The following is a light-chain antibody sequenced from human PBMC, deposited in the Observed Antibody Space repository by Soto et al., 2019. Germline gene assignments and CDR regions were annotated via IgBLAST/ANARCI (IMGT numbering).Light chain of an antibody. Sequence: DIHMTQSPSSLSAAVGDRVTITSRASQSLNSLLAWYQQKPGRAPKLLIYDASTLESGVPSRFSGSGSGTEFTLTISSLQTDDFATYYCQQYNSYSSWTFGQGTKVDI. CDR1: QSLNSL. J-gene: IGKJ1*01. V-gene: IGKV1-5*01. CDR3: QQYNSYSSWT. CDR2: DAS.